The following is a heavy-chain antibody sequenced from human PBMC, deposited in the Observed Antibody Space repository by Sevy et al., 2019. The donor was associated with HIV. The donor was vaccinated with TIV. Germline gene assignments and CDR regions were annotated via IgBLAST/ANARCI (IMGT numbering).Heavy chain of an antibody. CDR1: GYTFTSYG. D-gene: IGHD1-26*01. CDR2: ISAYNGNT. Sequence: ASVKVSCKAFGYTFTSYGISWVRQAPGQGLEWMGWISAYNGNTNYAQKLQGRVTMTTDTSTSTAYMELRSLRSDDTAVYYCARDLRATGEMDVWGKGTTVTVSS. V-gene: IGHV1-18*01. CDR3: ARDLRATGEMDV. J-gene: IGHJ6*04.